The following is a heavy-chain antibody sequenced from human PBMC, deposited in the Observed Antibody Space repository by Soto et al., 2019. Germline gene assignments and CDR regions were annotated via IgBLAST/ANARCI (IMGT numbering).Heavy chain of an antibody. V-gene: IGHV1-46*01. Sequence: ASVKVSCKASGYTLTSYFMHWVRQAPGQGLEWMGIINPSGGGTSYAQKFQGRITMTRDTSTSTVYMELSSLRSEDTAVYYCAREGTSCYDYWGQGTLVTVSS. D-gene: IGHD2-2*01. CDR3: AREGTSCYDY. CDR2: INPSGGGT. J-gene: IGHJ4*02. CDR1: GYTLTSYF.